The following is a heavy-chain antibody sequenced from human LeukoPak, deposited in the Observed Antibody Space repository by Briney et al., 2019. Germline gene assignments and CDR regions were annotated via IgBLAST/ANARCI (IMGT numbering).Heavy chain of an antibody. Sequence: SETLSLTCTVSGYSISSGYYWSWIRQPPGKGLEWIGYMFHSGTTTYNPSLKSRLTISLDTSKNEFSLKLSSVTAADTAVYYCARGKSFSSAWFNAFDMWGQGTLVTVSS. CDR2: MFHSGTT. D-gene: IGHD6-19*01. CDR3: ARGKSFSSAWFNAFDM. CDR1: GYSISSGYY. J-gene: IGHJ3*02. V-gene: IGHV4-61*01.